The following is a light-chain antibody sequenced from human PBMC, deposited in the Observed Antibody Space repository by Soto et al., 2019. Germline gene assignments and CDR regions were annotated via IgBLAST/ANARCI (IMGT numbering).Light chain of an antibody. CDR1: QDIATY. V-gene: IGKV1-33*01. J-gene: IGKJ5*01. Sequence: DIQMTQSPSSLSASVGNRLTITCQASQDIATYLNWYQQKPGKAPNLLIYDASNLETGVPSRFSGGGSGTHFTLTISSLEPEDFAMYYCQQSARSVTFGQRTRLEI. CDR3: QQSARSVT. CDR2: DAS.